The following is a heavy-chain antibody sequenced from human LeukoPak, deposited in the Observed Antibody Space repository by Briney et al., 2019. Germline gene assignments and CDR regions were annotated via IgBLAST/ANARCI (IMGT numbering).Heavy chain of an antibody. V-gene: IGHV4-30-4*08. CDR3: ARDWVTTSGHMHV. D-gene: IGHD4-11*01. CDR2: INYRGST. CDR1: GGSISSGDYY. J-gene: IGHJ6*03. Sequence: SETLSLTCTVSGGSISSGDYYWSWSRQPRGEVVERSGYINYRGSTYYHPSLKSRDTISVDTSNNHFSMKLSVVTAADTAVYYCARDWVTTSGHMHVWGKGTTVTVSS.